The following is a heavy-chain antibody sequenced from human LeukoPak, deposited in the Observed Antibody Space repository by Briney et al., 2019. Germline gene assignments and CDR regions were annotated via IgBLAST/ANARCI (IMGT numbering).Heavy chain of an antibody. V-gene: IGHV4-4*09. CDR2: IQVNGDT. CDR1: GDSVSGHY. J-gene: IGHJ4*02. Sequence: SETLSLTCTVSGDSVSGHYWSWIRQAPGEGLECIGYIQVNGDTNYNPSLKDRGTLSLDTSKNQFSLRLRSVTAASTGVYYCARTARYFDSWGPGTLVTVSS. CDR3: ARTARYFDS. D-gene: IGHD2-15*01.